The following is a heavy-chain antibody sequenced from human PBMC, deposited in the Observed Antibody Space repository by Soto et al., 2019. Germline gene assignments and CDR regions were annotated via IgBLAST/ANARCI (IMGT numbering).Heavy chain of an antibody. CDR2: IRSSGEST. J-gene: IGHJ6*02. CDR1: GFTFSNYA. CDR3: AKGGRRVLIPMDV. D-gene: IGHD2-8*01. Sequence: QLLESGGGLVQTGGSLRLSCTASGFTFSNYAMSWVRQAPGKGLEWVSGIRSSGESTYYADSVKGRLTISRDNSKNLASLQINRPRGEDPGVYYCAKGGRRVLIPMDVWGQGTTVTVSS. V-gene: IGHV3-23*01.